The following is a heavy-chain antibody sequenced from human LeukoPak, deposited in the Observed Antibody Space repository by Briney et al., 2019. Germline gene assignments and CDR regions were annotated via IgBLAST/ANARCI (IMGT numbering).Heavy chain of an antibody. J-gene: IGHJ3*02. V-gene: IGHV3-9*01. CDR2: ISWNSGSI. CDR3: ARDVEPPGYSSGWYTQTYDI. D-gene: IGHD6-19*01. CDR1: GFTFDDYA. Sequence: GGSLRLSCAASGFTFDDYAMHWVRQAPGKGLEWVSGISWNSGSIGYADSVKGRFTISRDNAKNSLYLQMNSLRAEDTAVYYCARDVEPPGYSSGWYTQTYDIWGQGTMVTVSS.